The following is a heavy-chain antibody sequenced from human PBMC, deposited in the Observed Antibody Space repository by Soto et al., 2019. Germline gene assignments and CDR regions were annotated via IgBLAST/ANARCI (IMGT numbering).Heavy chain of an antibody. D-gene: IGHD3-3*01. CDR3: ARDHYDFWSGYAIPPGQIQY. Sequence: ASVKVSCKASGYTFTSYGISWVRQAPGQGLEWMGWISAYNGNTNYAQKIQGRVTMTTDTSTSTAYMELRSLRSDDTAVYYCARDHYDFWSGYAIPPGQIQYWGQGTLVTVSS. J-gene: IGHJ4*02. V-gene: IGHV1-18*04. CDR2: ISAYNGNT. CDR1: GYTFTSYG.